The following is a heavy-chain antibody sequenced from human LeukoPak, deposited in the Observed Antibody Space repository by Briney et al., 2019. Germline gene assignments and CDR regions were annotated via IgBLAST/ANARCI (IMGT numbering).Heavy chain of an antibody. D-gene: IGHD5-12*01. V-gene: IGHV4-31*03. CDR1: MDGDDYY. J-gene: IGHJ4*02. CDR2: IYYSGTT. Sequence: SETLSLTCTVSMDGDDYYWSWIRQHSDKGLEWIGYIYYSGTTYYNPSLKSRVTISVDTSKNQFSLKLSSVTAADTAVYYCARDVGYSGYEHFDNWGQGTLVTVSS. CDR3: ARDVGYSGYEHFDN.